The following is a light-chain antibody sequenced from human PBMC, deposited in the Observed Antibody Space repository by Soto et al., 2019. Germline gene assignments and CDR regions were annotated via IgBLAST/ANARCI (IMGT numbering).Light chain of an antibody. V-gene: IGLV4-69*01. Sequence: QLVLTQSPSASASLGASVTLTCSLSSGHSSYAIAWHQQQPAKGPRFLMSLDSGGRHTRGAGIPDRFSGSSSRGERYLTISSLQSEDAADYYCQTWGAGVQLFGGGTKVTVL. CDR1: SGHSSYA. CDR2: LDSGGRH. J-gene: IGLJ2*01. CDR3: QTWGAGVQL.